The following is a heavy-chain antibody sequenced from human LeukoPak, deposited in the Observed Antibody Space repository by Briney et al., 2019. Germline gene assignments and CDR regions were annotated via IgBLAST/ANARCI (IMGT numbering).Heavy chain of an antibody. CDR2: INTDGSST. J-gene: IGHJ4*02. CDR3: ARIGPTVTSLN. Sequence: GGSLRLSCAASGFTFSSYWMHWVRQAPGKGLVWVSRINTDGSSTSYADSVKGRFTISRNNAKNTLYLQMNSLRAEDTAVYYCARIGPTVTSLNWGQGTLVTVSS. CDR1: GFTFSSYW. V-gene: IGHV3-74*01. D-gene: IGHD4-17*01.